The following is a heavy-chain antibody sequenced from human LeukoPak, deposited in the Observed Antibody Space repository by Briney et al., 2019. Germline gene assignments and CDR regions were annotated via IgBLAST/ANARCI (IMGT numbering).Heavy chain of an antibody. Sequence: GGSLRLSCAASGFTIRGSWMSWVRQAPGKGLEWVAVIWYDGSNKYYADSVKGRFTISRDNSKNTLYLQMNSLRAEDTAVYYCASQTMITFGGVIVPYYYYGMDVWGQGTTVTVSS. CDR2: IWYDGSNK. CDR3: ASQTMITFGGVIVPYYYYGMDV. V-gene: IGHV3-33*08. D-gene: IGHD3-16*02. J-gene: IGHJ6*02. CDR1: GFTIRGSW.